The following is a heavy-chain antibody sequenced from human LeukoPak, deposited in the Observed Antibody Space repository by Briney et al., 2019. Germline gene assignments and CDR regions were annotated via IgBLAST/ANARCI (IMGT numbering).Heavy chain of an antibody. Sequence: ASVKVSCKASGYTFTSYGISWVRQAPGQGLEWMGWILAYNDNPNYAQKLQGRVTMTTDPSTSTAYMELSSLRSEDTAVYYCARGVTGRHCSSTSCHWRAWFDPWGQGTLVTVSS. J-gene: IGHJ5*02. V-gene: IGHV1-18*01. CDR3: ARGVTGRHCSSTSCHWRAWFDP. CDR1: GYTFTSYG. CDR2: ILAYNDNP. D-gene: IGHD2-2*01.